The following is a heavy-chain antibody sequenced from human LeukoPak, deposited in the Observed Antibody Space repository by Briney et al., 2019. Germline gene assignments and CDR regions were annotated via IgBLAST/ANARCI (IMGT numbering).Heavy chain of an antibody. CDR1: GYTFTSYY. D-gene: IGHD2-15*01. V-gene: IGHV1-46*01. Sequence: ASVKVSCKASGYTFTSYYMHWVRQAPGQGLEWMGIINPSGGSTSYAQKFQGRVTMTRDMSTSTVYMELRSLRSDDTAVYYCARDSRVDADADFYYYYMDVWGKGTTVTVSS. CDR3: ARDSRVDADADFYYYYMDV. J-gene: IGHJ6*03. CDR2: INPSGGST.